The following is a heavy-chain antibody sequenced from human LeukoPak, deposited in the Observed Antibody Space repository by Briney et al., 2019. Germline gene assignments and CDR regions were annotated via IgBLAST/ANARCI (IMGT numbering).Heavy chain of an antibody. J-gene: IGHJ5*01. CDR3: AKEGAYPIITYDS. CDR2: IKQDGNEK. V-gene: IGHV3-7*01. Sequence: GGSLRLSCAASGFTFSSYWMNWVRQAPGKGLERVANIKQDGNEKHYVDSVKSRFSISRDNAKESLYLQMDSLRAEDTAVYYCAKEGAYPIITYDSWGQGALVTVSS. CDR1: GFTFSSYW. D-gene: IGHD3-10*01.